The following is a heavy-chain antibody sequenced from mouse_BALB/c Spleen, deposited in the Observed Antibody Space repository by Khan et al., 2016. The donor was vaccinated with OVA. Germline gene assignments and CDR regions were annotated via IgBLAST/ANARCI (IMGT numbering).Heavy chain of an antibody. CDR3: ASHLTGSFAY. D-gene: IGHD4-1*01. J-gene: IGHJ3*01. Sequence: EVELVESGGDLMKPGGSLKLSCAASGFTFSTYGMSWVRQTPDKSLEWVATINSGGYYTYYPDSVQGRFTVSRNNARNSLYLQMSSLKSEDIAMYYCASHLTGSFAYWGQGTLVTVSA. CDR2: INSGGYYT. CDR1: GFTFSTYG. V-gene: IGHV5-6*01.